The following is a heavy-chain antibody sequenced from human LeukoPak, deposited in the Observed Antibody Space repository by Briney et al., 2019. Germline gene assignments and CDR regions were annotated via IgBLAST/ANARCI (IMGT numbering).Heavy chain of an antibody. D-gene: IGHD6-19*01. V-gene: IGHV3-33*03. CDR3: AIEIAVAVTGVDY. CDR2: TWYDGSNE. J-gene: IGHJ4*02. Sequence: GGSLRLSCAASGFTLSSYAMHWVRQAPGKGLEWVAVTWYDGSNEYYTDSVKGRFTISRDNAKNSLYLQMNSLRAEDTAVYYCAIEIAVAVTGVDYWGQGTLVTVSS. CDR1: GFTLSSYA.